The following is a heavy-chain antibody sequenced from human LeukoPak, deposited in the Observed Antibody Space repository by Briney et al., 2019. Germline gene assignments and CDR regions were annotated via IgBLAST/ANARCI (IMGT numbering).Heavy chain of an antibody. CDR1: GDSIRNYY. V-gene: IGHV4-59*01. CDR2: IYYRGNT. Sequence: SETLALTCTVSGDSIRNYYWSWIRQPPGKGLEWIGYIYYRGNTNYNPSLKSRVIISIDTSKNQFSLKMSSVTAADTAVYFCARDSPPQYASSSAGFDYWGQGTLVTVSS. D-gene: IGHD6-6*01. J-gene: IGHJ4*02. CDR3: ARDSPPQYASSSAGFDY.